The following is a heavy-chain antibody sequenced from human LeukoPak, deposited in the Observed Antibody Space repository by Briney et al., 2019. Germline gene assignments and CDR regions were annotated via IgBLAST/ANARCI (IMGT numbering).Heavy chain of an antibody. CDR3: ARYCSSTSCYTVGAFDI. Sequence: ASVKVSCKASGYTFTSYDINWVRQATGQGLEWMGWMDPNSGNTGYAQKFQGRVTMTRDTSISTAYMELSRLRSDDTAVYYCARYCSSTSCYTVGAFDIWGQGTMVTVSS. CDR1: GYTFTSYD. D-gene: IGHD2-2*02. V-gene: IGHV1-8*01. CDR2: MDPNSGNT. J-gene: IGHJ3*02.